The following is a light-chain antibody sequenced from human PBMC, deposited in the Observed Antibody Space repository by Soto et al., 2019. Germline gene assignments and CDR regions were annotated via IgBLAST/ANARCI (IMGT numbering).Light chain of an antibody. J-gene: IGKJ4*01. Sequence: EIVMTHSPATLSGSPGERATLSSRASQSVSSNLAWYQQKPGQAPRLLIYGASTRATGIPARFSGSGSGTEFTLTISSLQSEDFAVYYCQQYNNWPPLTFGGGTKVEIK. CDR3: QQYNNWPPLT. CDR1: QSVSSN. V-gene: IGKV3-15*01. CDR2: GAS.